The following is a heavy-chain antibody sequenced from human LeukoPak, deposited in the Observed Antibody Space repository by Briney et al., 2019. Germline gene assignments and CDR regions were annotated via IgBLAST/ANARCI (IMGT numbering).Heavy chain of an antibody. CDR3: ARQLVVRYYYYYMDV. D-gene: IGHD6-6*01. CDR2: IYTSGST. V-gene: IGHV4-4*09. J-gene: IGHJ6*03. CDR1: GGSISSYY. Sequence: SETLSLTCTVSGGSISSYYWSWIRQPPGKGLEWIGYIYTSGSTNYNPSLKSRVTISVDTSKNQLSLKLSSVTAADTAVYYCARQLVVRYYYYYMDVWGKGTTVTVSS.